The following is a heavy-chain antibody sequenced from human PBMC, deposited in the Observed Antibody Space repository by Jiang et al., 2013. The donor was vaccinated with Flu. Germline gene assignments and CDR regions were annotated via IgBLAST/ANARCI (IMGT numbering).Heavy chain of an antibody. V-gene: IGHV4-39*07. D-gene: IGHD1-26*01. Sequence: PGLVKPSETLSLTCTVPGGSIRSSTYYWGWIRQPPGSGLEWIGSVYFTGTTYYNPSLNSRVTISIDTSENQFSLNLTSVTAADTAVYYCVKANNGRWLDPWGQGTQVTVSS. CDR2: VYFTGTT. CDR1: GGSIRSSTYY. J-gene: IGHJ5*02. CDR3: VKANNGRWLDP.